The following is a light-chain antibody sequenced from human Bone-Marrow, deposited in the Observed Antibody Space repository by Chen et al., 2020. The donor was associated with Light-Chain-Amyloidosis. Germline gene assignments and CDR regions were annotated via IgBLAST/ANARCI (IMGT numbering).Light chain of an antibody. CDR1: QGISSY. J-gene: IGKJ4*01. Sequence: DIQLTQSPSFLSASVGDRVTITCRARQGISSYLAWYHQKPGKAPKLPVYAASTLHSGVPSRFRGSGSGTEFTLTISSLQPEDFATYYCQQLNSYPSLTFGGGTKVEIK. CDR3: QQLNSYPSLT. V-gene: IGKV1-9*01. CDR2: AAS.